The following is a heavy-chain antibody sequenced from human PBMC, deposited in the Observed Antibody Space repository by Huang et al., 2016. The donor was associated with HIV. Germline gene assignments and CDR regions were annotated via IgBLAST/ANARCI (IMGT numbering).Heavy chain of an antibody. Sequence: QLQLQESGPGLVKPSETLSLTCSVSGGSISSSSYYWGWIRQPPGQGLEWMGSIYYSGSTFYNPSLKIRVTISVDTSKNQFSLRLSSVTAADTSVYYCARHMDCSSSSCLAGGHERGPFDMWGQGTMVTVSS. J-gene: IGHJ3*02. CDR3: ARHMDCSSSSCLAGGHERGPFDM. CDR1: GGSISSSSYY. V-gene: IGHV4-39*01. D-gene: IGHD2-2*01. CDR2: IYYSGST.